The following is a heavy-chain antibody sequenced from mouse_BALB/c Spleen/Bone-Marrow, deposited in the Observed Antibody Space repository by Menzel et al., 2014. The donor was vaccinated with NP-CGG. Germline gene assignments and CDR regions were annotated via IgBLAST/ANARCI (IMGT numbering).Heavy chain of an antibody. Sequence: QVQLKESGPGLVAPSQSLSITCTVSRFSLTGYGVNWVRQPPGKGLEWLGMIWGDGSTDYNSVLKSRLSISKDDSKSQVFFKTNSLQTDDTARYYCARKGTYWYFDVWGAGTTVTVSS. J-gene: IGHJ1*01. CDR2: IWGDGST. V-gene: IGHV2-6-7*01. CDR1: RFSLTGYG. D-gene: IGHD3-3*01. CDR3: ARKGTYWYFDV.